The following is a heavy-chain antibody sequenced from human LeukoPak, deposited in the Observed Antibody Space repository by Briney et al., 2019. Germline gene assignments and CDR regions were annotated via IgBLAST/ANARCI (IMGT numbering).Heavy chain of an antibody. D-gene: IGHD3-3*01. V-gene: IGHV5-51*01. Sequence: GESLKISCKGSGYSFTSYWIGWVRQMPGKGLEWMGIIYPGDSDTRYSPSFQGQVTISADKSISTAYLQWSSLKASDTAMYYCARARYDFWSGYHISGGFDYWGQGTLVTVSS. CDR3: ARARYDFWSGYHISGGFDY. J-gene: IGHJ4*02. CDR1: GYSFTSYW. CDR2: IYPGDSDT.